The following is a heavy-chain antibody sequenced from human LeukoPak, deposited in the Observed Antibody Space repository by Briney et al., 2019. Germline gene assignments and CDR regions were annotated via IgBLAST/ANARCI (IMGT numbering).Heavy chain of an antibody. J-gene: IGHJ5*02. Sequence: PGGSLGLSCAASGFTFSSYAMSWVRQAPGKGLEWVSAISGSGGSTYYADSVKGRFTISRDNSKNTLYLQMNSLRAEDTAVYYCAKDLAARMSTPRDNWFDPWGQGTLVTVSS. CDR2: ISGSGGST. V-gene: IGHV3-23*01. CDR1: GFTFSSYA. CDR3: AKDLAARMSTPRDNWFDP. D-gene: IGHD6-6*01.